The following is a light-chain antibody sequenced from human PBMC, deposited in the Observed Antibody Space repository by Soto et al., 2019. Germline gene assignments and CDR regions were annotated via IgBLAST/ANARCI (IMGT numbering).Light chain of an antibody. Sequence: EIVLTQSPATLSLSPGERATLSCRASQSVSSYLAWYQQKPGQAPRLLIYDASNRATGIPARFSGSGSGTDFTVTISTPEPGDFALYDCQQRCNWPPVTFGGGTKVEIK. J-gene: IGKJ4*01. V-gene: IGKV3-11*01. CDR2: DAS. CDR3: QQRCNWPPVT. CDR1: QSVSSY.